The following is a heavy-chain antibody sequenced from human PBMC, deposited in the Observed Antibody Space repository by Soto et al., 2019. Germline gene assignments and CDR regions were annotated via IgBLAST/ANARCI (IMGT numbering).Heavy chain of an antibody. Sequence: EVQLVESGGGLVQPGESLRLSCAASGFTFSNYWMHWVRQAPGKGLVWVSRIDGDGSRITYADFVKGRFTISRDNAKNTVYLHMNSLTAEDTAVYYCVRTSLVVAVATREDFWGQGTLVTVSS. J-gene: IGHJ4*02. CDR1: GFTFSNYW. D-gene: IGHD2-15*01. CDR2: IDGDGSRI. V-gene: IGHV3-74*01. CDR3: VRTSLVVAVATREDF.